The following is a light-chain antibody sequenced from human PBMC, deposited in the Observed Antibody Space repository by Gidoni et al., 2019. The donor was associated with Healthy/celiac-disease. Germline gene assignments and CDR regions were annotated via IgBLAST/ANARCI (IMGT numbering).Light chain of an antibody. CDR1: QGISIY. J-gene: IGKJ1*01. CDR3: QQNYSYPRT. V-gene: IGKV1-8*01. Sequence: AIRLTQSPSSFSASSGDRVTITCRASQGISIYLAWYQQKPGKAPKLLIYSASTLQSGVPSRFSGSGSETDFTLTISCLQSEDFATYYCQQNYSYPRTFGQGTKVEIK. CDR2: SAS.